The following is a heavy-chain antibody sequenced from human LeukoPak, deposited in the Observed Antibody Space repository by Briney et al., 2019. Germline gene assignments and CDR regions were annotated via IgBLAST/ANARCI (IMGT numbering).Heavy chain of an antibody. CDR2: MNPHSGNT. V-gene: IGHV1-8*01. Sequence: AASVTVSCKASGYTFTSYDINWVRQAPGQGLEWMGWMNPHSGNTFYAQKFQGRVTMTRDTSINTASMELSSLRSEDTAVYFCARAYDYVWGTYRYSDDSYNMDIWGQGTTVTVSS. D-gene: IGHD3-16*02. CDR1: GYTFTSYD. CDR3: ARAYDYVWGTYRYSDDSYNMDI. J-gene: IGHJ6*02.